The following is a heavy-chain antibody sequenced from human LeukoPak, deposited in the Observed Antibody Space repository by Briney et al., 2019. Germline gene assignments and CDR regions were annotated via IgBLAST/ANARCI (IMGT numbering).Heavy chain of an antibody. D-gene: IGHD6-19*01. V-gene: IGHV3-33*01. J-gene: IGHJ4*02. Sequence: GRSLRLSCAASGFSFSDYGMHWVRQAPGKGLEWVALLWYDGSNNYYADSVKGRFTISRDNSKNTLYLQMDSLRFEDTAVYYCARGHGSSGWPFDFWGQGTLVTVSS. CDR3: ARGHGSSGWPFDF. CDR2: LWYDGSNN. CDR1: GFSFSDYG.